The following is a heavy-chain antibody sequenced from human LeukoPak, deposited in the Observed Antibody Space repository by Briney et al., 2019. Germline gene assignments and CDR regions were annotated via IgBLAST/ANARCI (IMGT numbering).Heavy chain of an antibody. CDR3: ARDRRMATMPHAFDI. Sequence: GGSLRLSCAASGFIFNSHSMNWVRQAPGKGLEWVSSISSTSSYIYYADSVKSRFTISRDNAKNSLYLQMNSLRAEDTALYYCARDRRMATMPHAFDIWGQGTMVTVSS. V-gene: IGHV3-21*04. J-gene: IGHJ3*02. D-gene: IGHD5-24*01. CDR2: ISSTSSYI. CDR1: GFIFNSHS.